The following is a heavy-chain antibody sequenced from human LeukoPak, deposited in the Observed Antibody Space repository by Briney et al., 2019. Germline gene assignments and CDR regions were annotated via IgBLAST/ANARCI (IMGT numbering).Heavy chain of an antibody. CDR1: GFTFSSYG. D-gene: IGHD1-1*01. Sequence: GSLRLSCAASGFTFSSYGMSWIRQPPGKGLEWIGYIYYSGTTNYNPSLKSRVAISVDTSKSQFSLKLSSVTAADTAVYYCARAKYNWNDDYYYYYMDVWGKGTTVTVSS. CDR3: ARAKYNWNDDYYYYYMDV. CDR2: IYYSGTT. V-gene: IGHV4-59*08. J-gene: IGHJ6*03.